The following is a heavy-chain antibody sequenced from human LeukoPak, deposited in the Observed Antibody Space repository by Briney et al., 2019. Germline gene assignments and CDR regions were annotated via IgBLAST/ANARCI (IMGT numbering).Heavy chain of an antibody. CDR1: GFTFNSYG. V-gene: IGHV3-30*02. J-gene: IGHJ4*02. Sequence: GGSLRLPCAASGFTFNSYGMNWVRQAPGKGLEWVAFIQYDGSNKYYADSVKGRFTVSRDNSKSTVYLQMNDLRGEDTAVYYCTKAKGQSWLFSHYWGRGTLVTVSS. CDR2: IQYDGSNK. CDR3: TKAKGQSWLFSHY. D-gene: IGHD3-22*01.